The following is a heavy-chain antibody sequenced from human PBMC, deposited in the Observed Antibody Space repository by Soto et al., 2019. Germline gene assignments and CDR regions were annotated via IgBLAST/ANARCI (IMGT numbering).Heavy chain of an antibody. V-gene: IGHV3-66*01. CDR1: GSTVSSNY. CDR2: IYSDGST. J-gene: IGHJ4*02. CDR3: ANQRGGYDRDFDY. D-gene: IGHD5-12*01. Sequence: GGSLRLSCAASGSTVSSNYMSWVRQAPGKGLEWVSVIYSDGSTYYADSVKGRFTISRDNSKNTLYLQMNSLRAEDTAVYYCANQRGGYDRDFDYRGQGTLVTVSS.